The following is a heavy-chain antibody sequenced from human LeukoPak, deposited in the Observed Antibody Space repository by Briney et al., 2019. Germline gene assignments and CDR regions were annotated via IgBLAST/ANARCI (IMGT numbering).Heavy chain of an antibody. D-gene: IGHD6-13*01. CDR3: ARDDSSSWTIPLDY. J-gene: IGHJ4*02. CDR1: GYTFTSYA. V-gene: IGHV7-4-1*02. Sequence: ASVTVSCKASGYTFTSYAMNWVRQAPGQGLEWMGWINTNTGNPTYAQGFTGRFVFSLDTSVSTAYLQISSLKAEDTAVYYCARDDSSSWTIPLDYWGQGTLVTVSS. CDR2: INTNTGNP.